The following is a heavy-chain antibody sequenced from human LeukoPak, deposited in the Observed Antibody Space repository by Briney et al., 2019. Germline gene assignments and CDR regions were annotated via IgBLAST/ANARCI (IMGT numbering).Heavy chain of an antibody. D-gene: IGHD2-15*01. V-gene: IGHV1-18*01. J-gene: IGHJ4*02. CDR2: ISAYNGNT. CDR3: ARDHCSGGSCHFGFDY. CDR1: GYTFTSYG. Sequence: ASVKVSCKASGYTFTSYGISWVRQAPGQGLEWMGWISAYNGNTNYAQKLQGRVTMTTDTSTSTAYMELRSLRSDDTAVYYCARDHCSGGSCHFGFDYWGQGTLVTVSS.